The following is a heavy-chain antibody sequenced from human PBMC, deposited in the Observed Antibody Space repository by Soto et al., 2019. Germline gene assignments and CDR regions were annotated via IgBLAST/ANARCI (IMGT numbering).Heavy chain of an antibody. CDR1: GLPFSGYA. CDR2: ISHTATET. D-gene: IGHD3-16*01. J-gene: IGHJ5*02. V-gene: IGHV3-30-3*01. Sequence: QGQLMESGGGVVLPGKSLRLSCAASGLPFSGYAMHWVRQATGTGLEWVASISHTATETFYADSVKGRFTISRDDSKKMVFLQMNNLGPADTAVYHCAIVGYGVSLGQGFDPWGQGTLVTVSS. CDR3: AIVGYGVSLGQGFDP.